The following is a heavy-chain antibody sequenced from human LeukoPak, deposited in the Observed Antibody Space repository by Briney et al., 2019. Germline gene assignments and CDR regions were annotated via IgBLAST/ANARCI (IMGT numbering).Heavy chain of an antibody. J-gene: IGHJ5*02. V-gene: IGHV3-7*01. CDR1: GFTFSNYW. Sequence: GGSLRLSCAASGFTFSNYWMSWVRQAPGRGLEWVAHINPDGSEKNYVDSVKGRFTLFRDGAKNSVYLQMNSLRVEDTAVYYCARDSGSGGAWGQGTPVTVPS. CDR3: ARDSGSGGA. D-gene: IGHD6-19*01. CDR2: INPDGSEK.